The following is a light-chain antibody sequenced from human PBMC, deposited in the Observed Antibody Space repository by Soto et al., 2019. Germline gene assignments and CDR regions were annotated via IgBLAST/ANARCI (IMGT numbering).Light chain of an antibody. Sequence: IILTQSPATLSLSPGDRATLSCRASQSISSYLSWYQQKPGQAPRTVIYDTSNRDTDTPARFSGSGSGTDFTLTISRLEPEDFAVYYCQQYSNWPPTFGQGTRLEIK. CDR1: QSISSY. V-gene: IGKV3-11*01. CDR2: DTS. J-gene: IGKJ5*01. CDR3: QQYSNWPPT.